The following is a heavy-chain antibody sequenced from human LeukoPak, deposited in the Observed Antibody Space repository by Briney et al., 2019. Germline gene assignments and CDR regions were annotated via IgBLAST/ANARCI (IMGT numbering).Heavy chain of an antibody. CDR2: IYTSGIT. D-gene: IGHD3-22*01. CDR3: ARDRFGGYGAFDI. V-gene: IGHV4-61*02. J-gene: IGHJ3*02. Sequence: SQTLSLTCTVSGDSISSGSYYWSWIRQPAGKRLEWIGRIYTSGITNYNPSLKSRVTISVDTSKNQFSLKLISVTAADTAVYYCARDRFGGYGAFDIWGQGTMVTVSS. CDR1: GDSISSGSYY.